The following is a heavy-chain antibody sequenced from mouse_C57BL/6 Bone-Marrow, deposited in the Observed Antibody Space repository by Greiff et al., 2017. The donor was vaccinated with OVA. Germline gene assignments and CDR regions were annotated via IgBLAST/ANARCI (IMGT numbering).Heavy chain of an antibody. Sequence: QVQLQQPGAELVKPGASVKMSCKASGYTFTSYWITWVKQRPGQGLEWIGDIYPGSGSTNYNEKFKSKATLTVDTSSSTAYMQLSSLTSEDSAVYYCARLDGYDWAWFAYWGQGTLVTVSA. CDR3: ARLDGYDWAWFAY. CDR1: GYTFTSYW. D-gene: IGHD2-2*01. J-gene: IGHJ3*01. V-gene: IGHV1-55*01. CDR2: IYPGSGST.